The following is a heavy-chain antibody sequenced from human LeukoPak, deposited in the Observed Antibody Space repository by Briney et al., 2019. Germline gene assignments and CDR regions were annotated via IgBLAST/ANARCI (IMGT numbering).Heavy chain of an antibody. V-gene: IGHV3-33*01. CDR3: ARTYSSGRSYFDY. Sequence: QAGGSLRLSCAASGFTFSSYGMHWVRQAPGKGLEWVAVIWYDGSNKYYADSVKGRFTISRDNSKNTLYLQMNSLRAEDTAVYYCARTYSSGRSYFDYWGQGTLVTVSS. D-gene: IGHD6-19*01. CDR2: IWYDGSNK. J-gene: IGHJ4*02. CDR1: GFTFSSYG.